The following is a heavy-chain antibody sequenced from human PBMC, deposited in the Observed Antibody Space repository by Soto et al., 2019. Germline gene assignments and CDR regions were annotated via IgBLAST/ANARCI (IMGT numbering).Heavy chain of an antibody. V-gene: IGHV3-7*03. J-gene: IGHJ4*02. CDR2: IKRDGSEK. Sequence: EVQLVESGGGLVQPGGSLRLSCAASGFMFGSYWMTWVRHAPGKGLEWVANIKRDGSEKFYVDSVKGRFTISRDNADNSLFLHMNSLRAEDTAIYYCARVRSNDYEIDYWGQGALLTVS. D-gene: IGHD4-17*01. CDR1: GFMFGSYW. CDR3: ARVRSNDYEIDY.